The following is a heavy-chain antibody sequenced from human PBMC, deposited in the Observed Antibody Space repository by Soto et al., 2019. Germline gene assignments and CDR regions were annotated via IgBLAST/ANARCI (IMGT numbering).Heavy chain of an antibody. Sequence: PSETLSLTCTVSGGSISSGVYYWSWIRQHPGKGLEWIGYIYYSGSTYYNPSLKSRVTISVDTSKNQFSLKLSSVTAADTAVYYRARDRTYYDFWSGSTEGHYYYSMDVWGQGTTVTVSS. CDR3: ARDRTYYDFWSGSTEGHYYYSMDV. J-gene: IGHJ6*02. CDR1: GGSISSGVYY. V-gene: IGHV4-31*03. CDR2: IYYSGST. D-gene: IGHD3-3*01.